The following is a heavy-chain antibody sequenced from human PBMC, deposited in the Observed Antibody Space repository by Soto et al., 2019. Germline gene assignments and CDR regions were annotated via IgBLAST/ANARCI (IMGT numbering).Heavy chain of an antibody. J-gene: IGHJ4*02. CDR2: IIPIFGTA. V-gene: IGHV1-69*13. CDR3: ARGGLRWLQFQHFDY. CDR1: GGTFSSYA. Sequence: GASVKVSCKASGGTFSSYAISWVRQAPGQGLEWMGGIIPIFGTANYAQKFQGRVTITADESTSTAYMELSSLRSEDTAVYYCARGGLRWLQFQHFDYWGQGTLVTVSS. D-gene: IGHD5-12*01.